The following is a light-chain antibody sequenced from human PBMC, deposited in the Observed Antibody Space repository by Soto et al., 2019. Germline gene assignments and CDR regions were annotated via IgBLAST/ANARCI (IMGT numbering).Light chain of an antibody. CDR3: QQYGSSPPWT. Sequence: EIVLAQSPGTLSLSPGARATLSCRASQSVSSSYLAWYQQRPGQAPRLLIYGASSRATGIPDRFSGSGSGTDITLTTSRLEPEDFAVYYCQQYGSSPPWTFGQGTKVEIK. J-gene: IGKJ1*01. CDR1: QSVSSSY. CDR2: GAS. V-gene: IGKV3-20*01.